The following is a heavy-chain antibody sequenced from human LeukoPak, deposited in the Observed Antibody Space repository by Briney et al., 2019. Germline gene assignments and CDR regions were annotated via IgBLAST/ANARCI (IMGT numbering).Heavy chain of an antibody. CDR2: ISDSGSA. J-gene: IGHJ4*02. D-gene: IGHD3-10*01. Sequence: KASETLSLTCSVSADSISSYYWSWIRQPPGKGLEWIGYISDSGSANYNPSLRSRVTISVDTSKNHFSLRLSSVTAADTAIYYCARDGRGRGVLDFWGQGTLVSVSS. CDR3: ARDGRGRGVLDF. CDR1: ADSISSYY. V-gene: IGHV4-59*01.